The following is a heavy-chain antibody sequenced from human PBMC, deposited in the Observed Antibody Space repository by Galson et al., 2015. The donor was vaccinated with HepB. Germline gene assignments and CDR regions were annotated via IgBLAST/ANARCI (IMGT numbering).Heavy chain of an antibody. D-gene: IGHD2-8*01. CDR1: GFSLNTKAVG. V-gene: IGHV2-5*02. CDR3: ARSTTGTNIIFDY. J-gene: IGHJ4*02. CDR2: IYWDGDG. Sequence: PALVKPTQPLTLTCTFSGFSLNTKAVGVGWIRQPPGKALQWLALIYWDGDGRYSPSLKSRLTITKDSSKDQVVLTMTNMDPVDSATYYCARSTTGTNIIFDYWGQGTLVTVSS.